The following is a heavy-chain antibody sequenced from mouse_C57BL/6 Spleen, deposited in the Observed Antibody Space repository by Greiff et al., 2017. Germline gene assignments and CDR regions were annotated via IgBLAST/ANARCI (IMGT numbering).Heavy chain of an antibody. CDR3: ARGGVLQYYFDY. V-gene: IGHV1-52*01. J-gene: IGHJ2*01. Sequence: VQLQQPGAELVRPGSSVKLSCKASGYTFTSYWMHWVKQRPIQGLEWIGNIDPSDSETHYNQKFKDKATLTVDKSSSTAYMQLSSLTSEDSAVYYCARGGVLQYYFDYWCQGTTLTVSS. CDR1: GYTFTSYW. CDR2: IDPSDSET. D-gene: IGHD2-12*01.